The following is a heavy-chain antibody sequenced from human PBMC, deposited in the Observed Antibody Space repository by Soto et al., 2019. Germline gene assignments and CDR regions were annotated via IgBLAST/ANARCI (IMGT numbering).Heavy chain of an antibody. Sequence: SVKVSCKASGGTFSSYAISWVRQAPGQGLEWMGGIIPIFGTANYAQKFQGRVTITADESTSTAYMELSSLRSEDTAVYYCASPAYCGGDCYLNFDYWGQGTLVTVSS. V-gene: IGHV1-69*13. D-gene: IGHD2-21*02. J-gene: IGHJ4*02. CDR2: IIPIFGTA. CDR3: ASPAYCGGDCYLNFDY. CDR1: GGTFSSYA.